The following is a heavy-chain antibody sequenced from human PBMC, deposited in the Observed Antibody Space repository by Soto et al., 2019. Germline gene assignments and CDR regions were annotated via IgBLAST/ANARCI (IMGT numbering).Heavy chain of an antibody. CDR1: GFTFNNYW. V-gene: IGHV3-7*03. Sequence: GGSLRLSCEGSGFTFNNYWMSWVRQAPGKGLQWVASINKDGSEKWYVDSVKGRFTISRDNSKNTLYLQMNSLRAEDTAVYYCARDLYYDILTGPGTYGMDVWGQGTTVTVSS. D-gene: IGHD3-9*01. CDR2: INKDGSEK. CDR3: ARDLYYDILTGPGTYGMDV. J-gene: IGHJ6*02.